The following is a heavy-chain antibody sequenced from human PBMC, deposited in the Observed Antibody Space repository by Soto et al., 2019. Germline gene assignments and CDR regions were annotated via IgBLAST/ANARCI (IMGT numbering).Heavy chain of an antibody. CDR2: IYYSGST. CDR1: GGSISSGDYY. CDR3: ARARGYGDSCDI. D-gene: IGHD3-16*01. V-gene: IGHV4-30-4*01. Sequence: PSETLSLTCTVSGGSISSGDYYWSWIRQPPGKGLEWIGYIYYSGSTYSNPSLKSRLTISVDTSKNHFSLILSSVTAADTAVYYCARARGYGDSCDIWDQGTMVTVS. J-gene: IGHJ3*02.